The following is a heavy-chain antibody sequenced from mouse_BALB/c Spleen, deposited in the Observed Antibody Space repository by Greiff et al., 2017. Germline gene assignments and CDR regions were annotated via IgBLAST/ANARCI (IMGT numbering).Heavy chain of an antibody. V-gene: IGHV5-6*01. D-gene: IGHD4-1*01. CDR2: ISSGGSYT. Sequence: EVKVVESGGDLVKPGGSLKLSCAASGFTFSSYGMSWVRQTPDKRLEWVATISSGGSYTYYPDSVKGRFTISRDNAKNTLYLQMSSLKSEDTAMYYCARHQTGGYAMDYWGQGTSVTVSS. J-gene: IGHJ4*01. CDR1: GFTFSSYG. CDR3: ARHQTGGYAMDY.